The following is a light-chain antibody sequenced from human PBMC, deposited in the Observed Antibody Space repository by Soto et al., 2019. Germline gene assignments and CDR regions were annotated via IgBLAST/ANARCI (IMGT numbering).Light chain of an antibody. CDR3: QQSYSTLWT. CDR2: AAS. Sequence: DLQMTPSPSSLSASVGDRVTITCRASQSISSYLNWYQQKPGKAPKLLIYAASSLQSGVPSRFSGSGSGTDFTLTISSLQPEDFATYYCQQSYSTLWTFGQGTMVEIK. V-gene: IGKV1-39*01. J-gene: IGKJ1*01. CDR1: QSISSY.